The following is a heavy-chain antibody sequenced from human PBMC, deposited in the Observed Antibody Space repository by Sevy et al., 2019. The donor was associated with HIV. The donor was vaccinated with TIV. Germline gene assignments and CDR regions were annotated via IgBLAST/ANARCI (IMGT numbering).Heavy chain of an antibody. V-gene: IGHV3-49*03. CDR2: LRSKTYGGTT. CDR3: SREASEGTVVQPDAFDF. CDR1: GFTFGDYA. D-gene: IGHD2-15*01. J-gene: IGHJ3*01. Sequence: GGSLRLSCTASGFTFGDYAMSWFRRAPGKGLEWVGYLRSKTYGGTTEYAASMKGRFTISRDDSKSIAYLQMNSLKTEDTAVYYCSREASEGTVVQPDAFDFWGQGTMVTVSS.